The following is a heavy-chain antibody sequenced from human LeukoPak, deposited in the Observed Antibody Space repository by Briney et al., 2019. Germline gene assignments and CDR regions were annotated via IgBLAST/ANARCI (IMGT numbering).Heavy chain of an antibody. J-gene: IGHJ4*02. CDR1: RFIFSNYA. Sequence: GSLRLSCAASRFIFSNYAMSWVRQAPGKGLEWVSRITGSGGGTYYADSVKGRFTISRDNSKNTLDLQMNSLRAEDTAVYYCAKMSGDCSSTICSSFDYWGQGTLVTVSS. D-gene: IGHD2-2*01. CDR3: AKMSGDCSSTICSSFDY. CDR2: ITGSGGGT. V-gene: IGHV3-23*01.